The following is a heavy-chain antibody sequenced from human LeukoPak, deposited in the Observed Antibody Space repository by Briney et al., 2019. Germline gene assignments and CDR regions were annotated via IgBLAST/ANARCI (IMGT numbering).Heavy chain of an antibody. CDR3: ARAGVLRFLDDVWGSYRYAGFDY. Sequence: SVKVSCKASGYTFTSYAISWVRQAPGQGLEWMGGIIPIFGTANYAQKFQGRVTITADESTSTAYMELSSLRSEDTAVYYCARAGVLRFLDDVWGSYRYAGFDYWGQGTLVTVSS. V-gene: IGHV1-69*13. D-gene: IGHD3-16*02. CDR1: GYTFTSYA. CDR2: IIPIFGTA. J-gene: IGHJ4*02.